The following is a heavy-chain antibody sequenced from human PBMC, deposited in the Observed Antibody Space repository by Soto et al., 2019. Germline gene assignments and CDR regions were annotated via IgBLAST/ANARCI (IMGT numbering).Heavy chain of an antibody. CDR2: ISSGSAYI. CDR1: TFSMYS. CDR3: ARDQGGSYDSWFDP. Sequence: EVQVVESGGGLVKPGGSLRLSCTFTFSMYSMNWVRQAPGKGLEWVASISSGSAYIKYAESVKGRFTISRDNAKNSLHLQMNSLRAEDTAKYHCARDQGGSYDSWFDPWGQGTLVTVS. V-gene: IGHV3-21*03. D-gene: IGHD1-26*01. J-gene: IGHJ5*02.